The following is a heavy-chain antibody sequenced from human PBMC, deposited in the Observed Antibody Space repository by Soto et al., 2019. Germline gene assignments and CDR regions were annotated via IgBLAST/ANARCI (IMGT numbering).Heavy chain of an antibody. CDR3: ARTSGVVPAATHFYYYYGMDV. D-gene: IGHD2-2*01. J-gene: IGHJ6*02. V-gene: IGHV1-18*01. CDR2: ISAYNGNT. Sequence: QVQLVQSGAEVKKPEASVKVSCKASGYTFTSYGISWVRQAPGQGLEWMGWISAYNGNTNYAQKLQGRVTMTTDTSTSTAYMELRSLRSDDTAVYYCARTSGVVPAATHFYYYYGMDVWGQGTTVTVSS. CDR1: GYTFTSYG.